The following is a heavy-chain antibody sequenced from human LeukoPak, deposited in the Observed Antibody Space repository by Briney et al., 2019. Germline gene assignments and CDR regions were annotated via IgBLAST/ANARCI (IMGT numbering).Heavy chain of an antibody. J-gene: IGHJ3*02. CDR3: ARDRLVKGAFDI. CDR1: GGSISSYY. D-gene: IGHD6-19*01. V-gene: IGHV4-4*07. Sequence: WETLSLTCTVSGGSISSYYWSWIRQPAGKGLEWSGCIYTSGSTNYNPSLKSRVTMSVDTSKNQFSLKLSSVTAADTAVYYCARDRLVKGAFDIWGQGTMVTVSS. CDR2: IYTSGST.